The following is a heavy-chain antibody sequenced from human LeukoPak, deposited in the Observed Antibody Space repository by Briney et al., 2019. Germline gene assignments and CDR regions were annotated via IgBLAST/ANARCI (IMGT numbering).Heavy chain of an antibody. CDR3: ARDSRPYHYDSSGGWFDP. CDR2: ISSSGSTI. V-gene: IGHV3-11*01. CDR1: GFTFSDYY. Sequence: GGSLRLSCAASGFTFSDYYMSWIRQAPGKGLEWVSYISSSGSTIYYADSVKGRFTISRDNAKNSLYLQMNSLRAEDTAVYYCARDSRPYHYDSSGGWFDPWGQGTLVTVSS. D-gene: IGHD3-22*01. J-gene: IGHJ5*02.